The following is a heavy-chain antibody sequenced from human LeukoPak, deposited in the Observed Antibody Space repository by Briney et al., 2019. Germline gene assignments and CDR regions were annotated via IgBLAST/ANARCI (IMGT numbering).Heavy chain of an antibody. CDR1: GGSFSGYY. D-gene: IGHD5-18*01. V-gene: IGHV4-4*07. CDR2: IYTSGST. J-gene: IGHJ4*02. Sequence: SETLSLTCAVYGGSFSGYYWSWIRQPAGKGLEWIGRIYTSGSTNYNPSLKSRVTMSVDTSKNQFSLKLSSVTAADTAVYYCARDRSYGLLTYYFDYWGQGTLVTVSS. CDR3: ARDRSYGLLTYYFDY.